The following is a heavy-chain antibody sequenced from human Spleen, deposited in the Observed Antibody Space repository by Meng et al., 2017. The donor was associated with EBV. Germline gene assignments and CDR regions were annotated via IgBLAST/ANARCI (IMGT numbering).Heavy chain of an antibody. CDR3: ARARGYIVADY. CDR2: IGSSGTYI. D-gene: IGHD2-21*01. J-gene: IGHJ4*02. Sequence: GLLCEAGGGRVKAGGCLVASCAASGFTFSSYSMNWVRPAPGKGLEWVSSIGSSGTYIYDADSVKGRFTISRDNARNSLYLQMSSLRAEDTAVYYCARARGYIVADYWGQGTLVTVSS. CDR1: GFTFSSYS. V-gene: IGHV3-21*01.